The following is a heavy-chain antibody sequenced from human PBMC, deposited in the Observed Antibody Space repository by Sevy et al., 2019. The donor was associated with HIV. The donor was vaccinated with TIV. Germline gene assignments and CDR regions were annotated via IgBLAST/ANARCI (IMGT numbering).Heavy chain of an antibody. D-gene: IGHD2-15*01. CDR1: GGSISSYY. J-gene: IGHJ3*02. CDR2: IYYSGST. CDR3: ARVYCSGGSCYSKGGHDAFDI. Sequence: SETLSLTCTVSGGSISSYYWSWIRQPPGKGLEWIGYIYYSGSTNYNPSLKSRVTISVDTSKNQFSLKRSSVTAADTAVYYCARVYCSGGSCYSKGGHDAFDIWGQGTMVTVSS. V-gene: IGHV4-59*01.